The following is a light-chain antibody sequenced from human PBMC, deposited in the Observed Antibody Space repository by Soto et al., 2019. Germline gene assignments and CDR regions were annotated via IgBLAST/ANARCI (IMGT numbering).Light chain of an antibody. J-gene: IGKJ5*01. V-gene: IGKV1-5*01. CDR3: HSRA. CDR2: DAS. CDR1: QSISSW. Sequence: DIQMTQSPSTLSASVGYRVTITCRASQSISSWLAWYQQKPGKAPKLLIYDASSLESGVPSRFSGSGSGTEFTLTITSLQPDDFATYFCHSRAFGQGTRLEIK.